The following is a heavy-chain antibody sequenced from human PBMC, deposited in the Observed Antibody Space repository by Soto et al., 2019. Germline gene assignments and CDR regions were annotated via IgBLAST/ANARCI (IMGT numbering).Heavy chain of an antibody. J-gene: IGHJ6*03. Sequence: SETLSLTCTISGDSISISSYYWAWIRQPPGKGLEWIGSMYYSGSTYNNPSLKSRVTMSVDTSKNQFSLKLSSVTAADTAVYYCARGLYGDYYYYYLKAVWSKGTTVTGSS. D-gene: IGHD4-17*01. CDR3: ARGLYGDYYYYYLKAV. CDR1: GDSISISSYY. CDR2: MYYSGST. V-gene: IGHV4-39*07.